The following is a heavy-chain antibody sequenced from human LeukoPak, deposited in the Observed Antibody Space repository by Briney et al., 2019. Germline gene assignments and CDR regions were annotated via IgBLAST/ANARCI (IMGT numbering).Heavy chain of an antibody. V-gene: IGHV1-2*02. CDR3: ARDFGALYWYFDL. Sequence: ASVKVSCKASGYTFTSYAMHWVRQAPGQGLEWMGWINPNSGGTNYAQKFQGRVTMTRDTSISTAYMELSRLRSDDTAVYYCARDFGALYWYFDLWGRGTLVTVSS. D-gene: IGHD3-10*01. CDR2: INPNSGGT. CDR1: GYTFTSYA. J-gene: IGHJ2*01.